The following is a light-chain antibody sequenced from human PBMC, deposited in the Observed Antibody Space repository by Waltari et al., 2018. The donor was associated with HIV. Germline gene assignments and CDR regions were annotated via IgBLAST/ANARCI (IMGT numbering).Light chain of an antibody. CDR3: AAWDDSLSAWV. CDR1: SSNIGRNY. V-gene: IGLV1-47*01. J-gene: IGLJ3*02. Sequence: QSVLTQPPSASGTPGQRATISCSGSSSNIGRNYVYWYQQFPGTAPKLLIYRHNQRPPGVPDRFSGSKSGTSASLAISGLRSEDEADYYCAAWDDSLSAWVFGGGTKLTVL. CDR2: RHN.